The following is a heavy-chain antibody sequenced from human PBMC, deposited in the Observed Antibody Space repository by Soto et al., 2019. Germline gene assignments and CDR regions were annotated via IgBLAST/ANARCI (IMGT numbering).Heavy chain of an antibody. D-gene: IGHD3-10*01. CDR3: ARIRGSYYYYGMDV. J-gene: IGHJ6*02. V-gene: IGHV2-26*01. CDR2: IFSNDEK. Sequence: QVTLKESGPVLVKPTETLTLTCTVSGFSLSNARMGVSWIRQPPGTALEWLAHIFSNDEKSYSTSLKSRLTNSKDTSKSQVLLTMTNMDPVDTATYYCARIRGSYYYYGMDVWGQGTTVTVSS. CDR1: GFSLSNARMG.